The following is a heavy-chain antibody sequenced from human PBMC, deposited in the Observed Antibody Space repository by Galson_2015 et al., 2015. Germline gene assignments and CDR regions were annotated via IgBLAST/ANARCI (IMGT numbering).Heavy chain of an antibody. J-gene: IGHJ2*01. D-gene: IGHD2-8*01. V-gene: IGHV3-11*01. Sequence: SLRLSCAASGFTFCDYYMSWIRQAPGKGLEWVSYISSSGSTIYYADSVKGRFTISRDNAKNSLYLQMNSLRAEDTAVYYCARDCGYCTNGVCSWYFDLWGRGTLVTVSS. CDR2: ISSSGSTI. CDR1: GFTFCDYY. CDR3: ARDCGYCTNGVCSWYFDL.